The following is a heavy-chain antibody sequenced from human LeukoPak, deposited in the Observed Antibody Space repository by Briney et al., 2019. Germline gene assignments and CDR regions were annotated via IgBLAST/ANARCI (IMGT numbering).Heavy chain of an antibody. J-gene: IGHJ4*02. D-gene: IGHD5/OR15-5a*01. CDR1: GGSINTGDYY. Sequence: SETLSLTCSVSGGSINTGDYYCTWIRQPPGKGLEWIGSLFYTGNTYYNPSLKSRVTISIDTSKNQFSLKLISVTAADTAVYYCARENIVSTRDFDYWGRGTLVTVSS. CDR3: ARENIVSTRDFDY. V-gene: IGHV4-39*07. CDR2: LFYTGNT.